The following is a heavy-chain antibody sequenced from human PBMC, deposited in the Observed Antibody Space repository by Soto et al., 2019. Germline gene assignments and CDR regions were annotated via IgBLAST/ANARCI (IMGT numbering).Heavy chain of an antibody. D-gene: IGHD4-17*01. Sequence: PGGSLRLSCAASGFTFSNYAMSWVRQAPGKGLEWVSAISCSGGSTYYADSVKGRFTISRDNSKNTLYLQMNSLRAEDTAVYYCAKDPYGDYSGYFDYWGQGTLVTVSS. CDR1: GFTFSNYA. J-gene: IGHJ4*02. CDR3: AKDPYGDYSGYFDY. V-gene: IGHV3-23*01. CDR2: ISCSGGST.